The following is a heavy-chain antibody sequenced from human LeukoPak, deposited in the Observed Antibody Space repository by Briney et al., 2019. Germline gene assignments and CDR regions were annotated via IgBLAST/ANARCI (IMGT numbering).Heavy chain of an antibody. Sequence: ASVEVSCRASGYSFTSHYMHWVRQAPGQGLECMGMIHPSAGSTSYPQKFQGRVTMTRDTSTSTVYMELSSPRSEDTAVYYCAAPGASGFVGNFWSGPLDFWGQGTLITVSS. D-gene: IGHD3-3*01. V-gene: IGHV1-46*01. CDR3: AAPGASGFVGNFWSGPLDF. J-gene: IGHJ4*02. CDR1: GYSFTSHY. CDR2: IHPSAGST.